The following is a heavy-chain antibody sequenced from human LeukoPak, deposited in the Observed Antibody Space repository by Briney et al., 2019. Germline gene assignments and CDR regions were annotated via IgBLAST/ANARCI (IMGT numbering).Heavy chain of an antibody. D-gene: IGHD1-14*01. CDR1: GFTFSRFW. CDR3: ARKTGDC. CDR2: IDEGGSEK. J-gene: IGHJ4*02. Sequence: PGGSLRLSCAASGFTFSRFWMSWVRQAPGEGLEWVANIDEGGSEKYYVDSVKGRFTISRDNAKNSLYLQMNSLRVEDTAVYYCARKTGDCWGQGTLVIVSS. V-gene: IGHV3-7*01.